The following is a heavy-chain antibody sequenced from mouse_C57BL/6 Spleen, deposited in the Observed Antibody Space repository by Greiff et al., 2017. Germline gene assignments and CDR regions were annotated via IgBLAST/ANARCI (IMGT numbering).Heavy chain of an antibody. D-gene: IGHD2-2*01. CDR1: GFTFSDYY. V-gene: IGHV5-16*01. CDR3: ARDGYDGFAY. Sequence: DVHLVESEGGLVQPGSSMKLSCTASGFTFSDYYMAWVRQVPEKGLEWVANINYDGSSTYYLDSLKSRFIISRDNAKNILYLQMSSLKSEDTATYYCARDGYDGFAYWGQGTLVTVSA. J-gene: IGHJ3*01. CDR2: INYDGSST.